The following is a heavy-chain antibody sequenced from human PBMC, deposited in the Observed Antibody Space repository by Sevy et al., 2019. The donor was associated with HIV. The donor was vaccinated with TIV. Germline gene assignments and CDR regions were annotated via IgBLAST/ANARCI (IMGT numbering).Heavy chain of an antibody. CDR3: TTGGSLFQH. CDR1: GFTFSNVW. D-gene: IGHD3-16*01. Sequence: GGSLRLSCVASGFTFSNVWMSWVRQAPGKGLEWVGHFKSKTDGGTTDYAAPVRGRFTISRDDSKNTLYLQMNSLKTEDTAVYYCTTGGSLFQHWGQSTLVTDSS. V-gene: IGHV3-15*01. CDR2: FKSKTDGGTT. J-gene: IGHJ1*01.